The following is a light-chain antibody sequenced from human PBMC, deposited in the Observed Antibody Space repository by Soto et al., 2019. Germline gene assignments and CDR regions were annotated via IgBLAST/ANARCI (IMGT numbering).Light chain of an antibody. J-gene: IGLJ2*01. CDR1: SSDVGVYNY. Sequence: QSALTQPRSVSGSPGQSVTISCTGTSSDVGVYNYVSWYQQHPGKAPKLMIYDVSNRPSGVPDRFSGSKSGNTASLTISGLQAEDEADYYCQAYDSSLGGSAVFGGGTKLTVL. CDR2: DVS. V-gene: IGLV2-11*01. CDR3: QAYDSSLGGSAV.